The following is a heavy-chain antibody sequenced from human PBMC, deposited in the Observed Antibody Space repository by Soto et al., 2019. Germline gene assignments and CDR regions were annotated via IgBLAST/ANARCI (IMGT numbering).Heavy chain of an antibody. D-gene: IGHD2-15*01. J-gene: IGHJ4*02. Sequence: EVQLLESGGGLVQPGGSLRLSCAASGFTFSSYAMSWVRQAPGKGLEWVSAISGSGGSTYYADSVKGRFTISRDNSKNTLYLQMNSLGAEDTAVYYCAKGDYCSGGSCYATPPFDYWGQGTLVTVSS. CDR2: ISGSGGST. V-gene: IGHV3-23*01. CDR1: GFTFSSYA. CDR3: AKGDYCSGGSCYATPPFDY.